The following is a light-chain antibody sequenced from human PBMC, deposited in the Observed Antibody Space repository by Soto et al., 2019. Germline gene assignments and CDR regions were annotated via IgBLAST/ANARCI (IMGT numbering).Light chain of an antibody. CDR2: WAS. CDR1: QSVLYSSNNKNY. Sequence: DIVMTQSPDSLAVSLGERATINCKSSQSVLYSSNNKNYLAWYQQKPGQPPKLLIYWASTRESGVPDRFSGSGSGTDFTLTISSLQAEDVGLYDCQQYYSTPPYTFGQGTKLEIK. V-gene: IGKV4-1*01. CDR3: QQYYSTPPYT. J-gene: IGKJ2*01.